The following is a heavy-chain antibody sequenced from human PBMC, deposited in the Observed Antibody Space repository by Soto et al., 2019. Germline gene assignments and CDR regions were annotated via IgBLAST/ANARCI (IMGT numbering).Heavy chain of an antibody. CDR2: ISPYSGNT. D-gene: IGHD3-16*01. CDR3: GMVENYVTPPPQDV. J-gene: IGHJ6*02. Sequence: QVQLVQSGDEVRKPGSSVKVSCKASGYIFVNYGIAWVRQAPGQGLEWMGWISPYSGNTHYASKVQGRLTMTTDTSTGTADMGLGSLTSDDKAGYYCGMVENYVTPPPQDVWGQGTTVTVSS. V-gene: IGHV1-18*01. CDR1: GYIFVNYG.